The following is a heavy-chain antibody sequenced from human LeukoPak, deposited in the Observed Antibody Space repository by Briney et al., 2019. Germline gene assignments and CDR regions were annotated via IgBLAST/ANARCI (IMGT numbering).Heavy chain of an antibody. J-gene: IGHJ4*02. Sequence: GESLKISCKGSGYRFTSYWIAWVRQMPGKGLEWMGIIYPGDSDTRYSPSFQGQVTISVDKSISTAYLQWSGLKASDTAMYYCARHPDSSGWSPVDYWGQGILVTVSS. V-gene: IGHV5-51*01. D-gene: IGHD3-22*01. CDR3: ARHPDSSGWSPVDY. CDR2: IYPGDSDT. CDR1: GYRFTSYW.